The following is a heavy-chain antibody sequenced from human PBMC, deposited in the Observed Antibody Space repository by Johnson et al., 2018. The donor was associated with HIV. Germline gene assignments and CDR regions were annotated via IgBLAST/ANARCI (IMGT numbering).Heavy chain of an antibody. CDR1: GFTFSNAW. J-gene: IGHJ3*02. CDR2: IKSNSAGRTI. D-gene: IGHD1-1*01. Sequence: MLLVESGGGMVQPGGSLRLSCAASGFTFSNAWMSWVRQAPGKGLEWVGGIKSNSAGRTIDDAEPVKGTFTISRDASTNTLQLKMKSLKIADTADYYCTPDFRLRGGYLKTGIGGGAFDIWGQGTMVTVSS. V-gene: IGHV3-15*01. CDR3: TPDFRLRGGYLKTGIGGGAFDI.